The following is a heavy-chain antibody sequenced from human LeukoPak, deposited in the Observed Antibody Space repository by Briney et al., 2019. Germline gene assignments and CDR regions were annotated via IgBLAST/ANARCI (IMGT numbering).Heavy chain of an antibody. CDR3: ARDGSYYGQYYFDY. D-gene: IGHD1-26*01. Sequence: GGSLRLSCVASGFTFGPYTMNWVRQAPGKGLEWVASITSTSRYIYYADSLKGRFTISRDNAQNALYPQMNRLIVEDTAVYFCARDGSYYGQYYFDYWGRGTLVSVSS. J-gene: IGHJ4*02. CDR1: GFTFGPYT. CDR2: ITSTSRYI. V-gene: IGHV3-21*01.